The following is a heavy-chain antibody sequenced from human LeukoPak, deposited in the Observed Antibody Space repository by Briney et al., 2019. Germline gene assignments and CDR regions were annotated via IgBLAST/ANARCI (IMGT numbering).Heavy chain of an antibody. J-gene: IGHJ4*02. CDR1: GASIISGTYY. Sequence: SETLSLTCTVSGASIISGTYYWSWILQPAGKGLEWIGRIFPSGTTNYNPSLKSRVAISIDTSKDQFSLKLTSVTAADTAIYYCARGQDVAAENYFVYWGQGTLVTVSS. CDR2: IFPSGTT. V-gene: IGHV4-61*02. D-gene: IGHD6-25*01. CDR3: ARGQDVAAENYFVY.